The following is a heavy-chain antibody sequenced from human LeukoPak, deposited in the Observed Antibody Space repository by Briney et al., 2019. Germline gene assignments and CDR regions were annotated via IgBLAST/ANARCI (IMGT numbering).Heavy chain of an antibody. CDR3: VRKGSKYQLLNWFDP. CDR1: GYTFTSYG. Sequence: ASVKVSCKASGYTFTSYGISSVRQAPGQGLQWMGWISAYNGNTNYAQKLQGRVTMTTDTSTSTAYMELRSLRSDDTAVYYCVRKGSKYQLLNWFDPWGQGTLVTVSS. CDR2: ISAYNGNT. V-gene: IGHV1-18*01. D-gene: IGHD2-2*01. J-gene: IGHJ5*02.